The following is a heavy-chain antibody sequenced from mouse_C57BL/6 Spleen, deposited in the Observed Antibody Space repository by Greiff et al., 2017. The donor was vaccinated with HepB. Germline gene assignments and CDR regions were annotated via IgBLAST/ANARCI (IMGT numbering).Heavy chain of an antibody. V-gene: IGHV7-3*01. CDR1: GFTFTDYY. Sequence: EVMLVESGGGLVQPGGSLSLSCAASGFTFTDYYMSWVRQPPGKALEWLGFIRNKANGYTTEYSASVKGRFTISRDNSQSILYLQMNALRAEDSATYYCARTGVYFDYWGQGTTLTVSS. CDR3: ARTGVYFDY. D-gene: IGHD4-1*01. J-gene: IGHJ2*01. CDR2: IRNKANGYTT.